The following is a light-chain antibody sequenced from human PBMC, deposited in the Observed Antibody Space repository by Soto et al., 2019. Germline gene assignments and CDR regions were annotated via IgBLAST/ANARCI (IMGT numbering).Light chain of an antibody. CDR3: QQYDASPLT. Sequence: DIQMTRSPTTLSASVGDRAIITCRASQTVRNWLAWFQQKPGEAPKLLIYKASRLESGVSSRFSGSGYGTDFTLTITNLVPGDSATYFCQQYDASPLTFGQGTKLEIK. J-gene: IGKJ2*01. CDR1: QTVRNW. CDR2: KAS. V-gene: IGKV1-5*03.